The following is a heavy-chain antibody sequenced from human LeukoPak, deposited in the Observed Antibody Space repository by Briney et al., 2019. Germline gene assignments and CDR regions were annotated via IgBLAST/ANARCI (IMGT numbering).Heavy chain of an antibody. CDR3: AKGGRGSIATRPDY. D-gene: IGHD6-6*01. CDR1: GFIFSSYA. V-gene: IGHV3-23*01. CDR2: IGGSGDNT. Sequence: GDSLTLLCAACGFIFSSYAMHWLREAPGKALEWVSGIGGSGDNTYYADSVKGRFTISRTNSKNTLYMEMNSLRAKDTAVYYCAKGGRGSIATRPDYWGQGTLVTVSS. J-gene: IGHJ4*02.